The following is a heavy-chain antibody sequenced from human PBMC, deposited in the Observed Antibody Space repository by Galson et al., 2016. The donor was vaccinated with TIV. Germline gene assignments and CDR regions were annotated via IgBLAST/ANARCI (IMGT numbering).Heavy chain of an antibody. CDR3: ARTHDIALSPFDI. J-gene: IGHJ3*02. D-gene: IGHD5-12*01. V-gene: IGHV3-74*01. CDR1: GFTFNSYE. CDR2: INSDGSTI. Sequence: SLRLSCAASGFTFNSYEMNWVRQAPGKGLVWVSRINSDGSTISYVDSVKGRLTISRDNAKNTLYLQMNSLRAEDTALYYCARTHDIALSPFDIWGQGTMVAVSS.